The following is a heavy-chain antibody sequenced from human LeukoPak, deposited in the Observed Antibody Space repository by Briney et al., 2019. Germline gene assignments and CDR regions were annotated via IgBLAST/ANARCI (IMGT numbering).Heavy chain of an antibody. CDR2: IYYSGST. D-gene: IGHD3-16*01. V-gene: IGHV4-59*01. Sequence: PSETLSLTCTVSGGSISSYYWSWIRQPPGKGLEWIGYIYYSGSTNYTPSLKSRVTISVDTSKNQFSLKLSSVTAADTAVYYCARGGLPRDYYYYGMDVWGQGTTVTVSS. CDR3: ARGGLPRDYYYYGMDV. CDR1: GGSISSYY. J-gene: IGHJ6*02.